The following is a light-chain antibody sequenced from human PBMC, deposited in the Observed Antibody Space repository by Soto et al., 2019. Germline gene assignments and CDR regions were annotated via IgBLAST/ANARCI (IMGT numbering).Light chain of an antibody. CDR2: EVS. CDR1: SSDVGGYNY. Sequence: QSALTQPASVSGSPGQSITISCTGTSSDVGGYNYVSWYQQHPGKAPKLMIYEVSNRPSGVSNRFSGSKSGNTASLTISGLQADDEADYYCSSYTGSSTLDFGTGTKFTVL. CDR3: SSYTGSSTLD. J-gene: IGLJ1*01. V-gene: IGLV2-14*01.